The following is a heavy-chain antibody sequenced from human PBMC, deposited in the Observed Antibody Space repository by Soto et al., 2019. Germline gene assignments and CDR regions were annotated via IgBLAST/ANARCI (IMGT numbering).Heavy chain of an antibody. CDR2: ISGSGGST. D-gene: IGHD3-9*01. CDR3: AKTAGDILTGNYVYYYYYGMDV. J-gene: IGHJ6*02. V-gene: IGHV3-23*01. Sequence: GGSLRLSCAASGFTFSSYAMSWVRQAPGKGLEWVSAISGSGGSTSYADSVKGRFTISRDNSKNTVYLQMNSLRAEDTAVYYCAKTAGDILTGNYVYYYYYGMDVWGQGTTVTVSS. CDR1: GFTFSSYA.